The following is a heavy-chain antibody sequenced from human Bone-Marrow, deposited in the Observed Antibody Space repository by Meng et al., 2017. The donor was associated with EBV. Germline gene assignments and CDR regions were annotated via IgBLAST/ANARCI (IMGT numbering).Heavy chain of an antibody. V-gene: IGHV1-8*01. D-gene: IGHD5-12*01. J-gene: IGHJ4*02. CDR3: GSSPQVGWRVASLDY. Sequence: QVQVVQAGAEVKKPGASGKVSCKASGYTFTSYDINWVRQATGQGLEWMGWMNPNSGNTGYAQKFQGRVTMTRNTSISTAYMELSSLRSEDTAVYYCGSSPQVGWRVASLDYWGQGTLVTVSS. CDR1: GYTFTSYD. CDR2: MNPNSGNT.